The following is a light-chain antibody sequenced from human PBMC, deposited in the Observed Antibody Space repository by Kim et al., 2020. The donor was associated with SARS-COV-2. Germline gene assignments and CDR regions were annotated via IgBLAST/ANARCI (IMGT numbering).Light chain of an antibody. CDR2: SNN. Sequence: GTRVTISCSGSSSNIGSNTVNGYQQLPGTASKVLIYSNNQRPSGVPDRFSGSKSGTSASLAISGLQSEDEADYYCAAWDDSLNGVVLGGGTQLTVL. CDR1: SSNIGSNT. J-gene: IGLJ2*01. V-gene: IGLV1-44*01. CDR3: AAWDDSLNGVV.